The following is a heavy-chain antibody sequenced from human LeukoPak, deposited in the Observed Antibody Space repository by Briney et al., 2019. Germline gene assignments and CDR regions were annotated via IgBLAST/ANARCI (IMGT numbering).Heavy chain of an antibody. Sequence: SETLSLTCAVYGGSFSGYYWSWIRQPPGKGLEWIGEINHGGSTNYNPSLKSRLTISVDTSKNQFSLKLSSVTAADTAVYYCARGYSSSWNYLDYWGQGTLVTVSS. CDR2: INHGGST. V-gene: IGHV4-34*01. CDR1: GGSFSGYY. D-gene: IGHD6-13*01. CDR3: ARGYSSSWNYLDY. J-gene: IGHJ4*02.